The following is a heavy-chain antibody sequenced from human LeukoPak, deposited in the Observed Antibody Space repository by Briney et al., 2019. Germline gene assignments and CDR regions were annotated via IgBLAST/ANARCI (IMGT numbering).Heavy chain of an antibody. CDR2: INTDGSST. V-gene: IGHV3-74*01. CDR3: AREGGEHNDAFDI. J-gene: IGHJ3*02. D-gene: IGHD3-16*01. Sequence: GGSLRLSCAASGFTFSSYWMHWVRQAPGKGLVWVSRINTDGSSTSYADSVKGRFTISRDNAKNTLYLQMNSLRAEDTAVYYCAREGGEHNDAFDIWGQGTMVTVSS. CDR1: GFTFSSYW.